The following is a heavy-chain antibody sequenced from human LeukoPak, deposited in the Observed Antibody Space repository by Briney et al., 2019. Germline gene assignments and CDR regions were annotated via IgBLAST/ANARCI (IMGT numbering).Heavy chain of an antibody. J-gene: IGHJ4*02. Sequence: SETLSLTRSVSGDSISGHSRSWVRQPPGEGLEGIGFFFYSGNTNYNPSLKSRVTISIDTSKNQCSLKLGSVTAADTAVYYCARAYCSSTSCYPGLFNSWGQGTRVTVSS. V-gene: IGHV4-59*11. CDR2: FFYSGNT. CDR1: GDSISGHS. D-gene: IGHD2-2*01. CDR3: ARAYCSSTSCYPGLFNS.